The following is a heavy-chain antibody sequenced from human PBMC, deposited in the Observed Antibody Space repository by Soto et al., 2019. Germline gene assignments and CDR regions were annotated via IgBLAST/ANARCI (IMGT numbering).Heavy chain of an antibody. CDR2: LIVILDTT. J-gene: IGHJ4*02. CDR3: ASGYYDSCGYSIDY. CDR1: GGSFSSYA. V-gene: IGHV1-69*01. D-gene: IGHD3-22*01. Sequence: QVQLVQSGAEVRKPGSSVKVSCQSFGGSFSSYAFSWVRQAPRQGLEWMGGLIVILDTTNYAQKFKGRVTSTADESTSTAYMEVSSLESEDTAIYYCASGYYDSCGYSIDYWCQGTQVTVSS.